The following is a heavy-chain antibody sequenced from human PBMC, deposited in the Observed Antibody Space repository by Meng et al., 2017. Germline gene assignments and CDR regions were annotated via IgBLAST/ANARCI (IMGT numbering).Heavy chain of an antibody. Sequence: QQVQAGDKGKKPGSQVKVSCNAFGGSFSSYAISWVRQAPGQGLEWMGGIIPIFGTANYAQKFQGRVTITADESTSTAYMELSSLRSEDTAVYYCARVRGYSNYGPNWFDPWGQGTLVTVSS. CDR3: ARVRGYSNYGPNWFDP. J-gene: IGHJ5*02. CDR2: IIPIFGTA. V-gene: IGHV1-69*01. CDR1: GGSFSSYA. D-gene: IGHD4-11*01.